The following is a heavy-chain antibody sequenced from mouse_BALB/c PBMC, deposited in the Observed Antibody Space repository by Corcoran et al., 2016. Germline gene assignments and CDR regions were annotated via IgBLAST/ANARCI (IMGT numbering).Heavy chain of an antibody. CDR2: ILHGSGST. CDR3: ARGTTVVANFDY. CDR1: GYTFSSYW. Sequence: QVQLQQSGAELMKPGASVKISCKATGYTFSSYWIEWVKQRPGHGLEWIGGILHGSGSTNYNEKFKGKATFTADTSSNTAYMQLSSLTSEDSAVYYCARGTTVVANFDYWGQGTTLTVSS. D-gene: IGHD1-1*01. V-gene: IGHV1-9*01. J-gene: IGHJ2*01.